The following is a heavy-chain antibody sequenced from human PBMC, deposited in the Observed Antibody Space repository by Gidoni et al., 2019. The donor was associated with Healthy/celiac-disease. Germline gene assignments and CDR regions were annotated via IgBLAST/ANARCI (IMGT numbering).Heavy chain of an antibody. Sequence: EVQLVESGGVVVQPGGSLRLSCAASGFTFDEYTMHWVRQAPGKGLEWVSVISWDGGSTYYADSVKGRFTISRDNSKNSLYLQMNSLRTEDTALYYCAKDGYCSSTSCSSNVYYYYGMDVWGQGTTVTVSS. CDR3: AKDGYCSSTSCSSNVYYYYGMDV. J-gene: IGHJ6*02. CDR2: ISWDGGST. D-gene: IGHD2-2*01. V-gene: IGHV3-43*01. CDR1: GFTFDEYT.